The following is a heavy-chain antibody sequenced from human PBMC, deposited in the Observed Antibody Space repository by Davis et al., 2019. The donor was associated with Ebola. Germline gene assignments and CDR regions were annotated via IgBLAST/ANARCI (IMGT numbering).Heavy chain of an antibody. CDR1: GGSISSSTYY. J-gene: IGHJ1*01. D-gene: IGHD2-21*02. V-gene: IGHV4-61*01. CDR2: IYYSGST. Sequence: MPSETLSLTCTLSGGSISSSTYYWSWIRQPPGKGLEWIAYIYYSGSTHYNPSLKSRATISVDTSRNQFSLRLSSVTAADTAIYYCAVYTVVVTDIRAEYFQHWGQGTLATVSS. CDR3: AVYTVVVTDIRAEYFQH.